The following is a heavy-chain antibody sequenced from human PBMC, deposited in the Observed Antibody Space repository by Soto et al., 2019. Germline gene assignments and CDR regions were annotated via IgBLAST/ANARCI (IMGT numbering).Heavy chain of an antibody. CDR1: GFTFSSYA. V-gene: IGHV3-30-3*01. CDR2: ISYDGSNK. J-gene: IGHJ3*02. CDR3: ARGGERRDGYNPKDI. D-gene: IGHD5-12*01. Sequence: QVQLVESGGGVVQPGRSLRLSCAASGFTFSSYAMHWVRQAPGKGLEWVAVISYDGSNKYYADSVKGRFTISRDNSKNTLYLQMNSLRAEDTAVYNCARGGERRDGYNPKDIWGQGTMVTVSS.